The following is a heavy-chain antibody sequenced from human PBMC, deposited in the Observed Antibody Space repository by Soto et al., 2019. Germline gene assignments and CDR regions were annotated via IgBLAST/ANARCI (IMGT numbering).Heavy chain of an antibody. D-gene: IGHD6-6*01. V-gene: IGHV5-51*01. CDR3: ASDGRYSSYCCASDF. CDR2: IHPRDSDT. J-gene: IGHJ3*01. Sequence: EVQLVQSGAEVKKPGESLKISCKGSGYDFSTYYIGWVRQMPGKGLEWLGLIHPRDSDTRYSPSFQGQVTISVDQSINTAYLQWRSLKASDTATYYCASDGRYSSYCCASDFWGQGTKVTVS. CDR1: GYDFSTYY.